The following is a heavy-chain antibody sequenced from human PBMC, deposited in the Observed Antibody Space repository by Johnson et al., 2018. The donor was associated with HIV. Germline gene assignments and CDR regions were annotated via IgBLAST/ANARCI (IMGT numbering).Heavy chain of an antibody. CDR3: ARYSYYYDNSGAFDI. D-gene: IGHD3-22*01. CDR1: GFTFSSYG. J-gene: IGHJ3*02. Sequence: VQLVESGGGVVQPGKSLRLSCAASGFTFSSYGMHWVRQAPGKGLEWVSGINWNGGSRGYADSVKGRFTISRDNAKNSLYLQMNILRAEDTALYYCARYSYYYDNSGAFDIWGQGTMVTVSS. V-gene: IGHV3-20*04. CDR2: INWNGGSR.